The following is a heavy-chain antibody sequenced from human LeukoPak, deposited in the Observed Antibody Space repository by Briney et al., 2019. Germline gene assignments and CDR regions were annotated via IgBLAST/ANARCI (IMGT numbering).Heavy chain of an antibody. CDR1: GGSLSSSSYY. J-gene: IGHJ4*02. V-gene: IGHV4-39*01. Sequence: PSETLSLTCTVSGGSLSSSSYYWGWIRQPPGKGLEWIGSIYYSGSTYYNPSLKSRVTISVDTSKNQFSLKLSSVTAADTAVYYCAINYYGSGSLLDYWGQGTLVTVSS. CDR3: AINYYGSGSLLDY. D-gene: IGHD3-10*01. CDR2: IYYSGST.